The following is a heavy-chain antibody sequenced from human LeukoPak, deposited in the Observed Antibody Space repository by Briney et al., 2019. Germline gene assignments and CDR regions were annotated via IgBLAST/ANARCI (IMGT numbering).Heavy chain of an antibody. CDR1: GDSISSGDYY. CDR2: ISSSGST. V-gene: IGHV4-61*02. J-gene: IGHJ3*02. Sequence: SETLSLTCTVSGDSISSGDYYWSWIRQPAGKGLEWIGRISSSGSTNYNPSLKSRVTISVDTSKNQFSLKLSSVTAADTAVYYCARVGLFDGSYGYESFGSFDIWGQGTMVTVSS. CDR3: ARVGLFDGSYGYESFGSFDI. D-gene: IGHD5-18*01.